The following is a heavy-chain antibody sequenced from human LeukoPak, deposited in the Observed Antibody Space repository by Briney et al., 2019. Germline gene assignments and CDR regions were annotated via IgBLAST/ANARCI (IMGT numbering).Heavy chain of an antibody. CDR3: AREPRGSMRYLLRAFDY. D-gene: IGHD2/OR15-2a*01. CDR1: GFSFDVYA. J-gene: IGHJ4*02. Sequence: GGSLRLSCAASGFSFDVYAMHWVRQAPGKGLEWVSSIRSSSPYIYYADSVKGRFTISRDNAKNSLYLQMNSLRAEDTAVYYCAREPRGSMRYLLRAFDYWGQGTLVTVSS. V-gene: IGHV3-21*01. CDR2: IRSSSPYI.